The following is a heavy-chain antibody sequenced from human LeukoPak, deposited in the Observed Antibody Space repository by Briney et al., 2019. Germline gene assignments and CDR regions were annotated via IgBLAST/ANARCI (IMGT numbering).Heavy chain of an antibody. V-gene: IGHV3-74*01. CDR1: GITFSAYW. CDR3: IRGRDLRYIDWINTWRY. D-gene: IGHD3-9*01. Sequence: GGSLRLSCAASGITFSAYWMHWVRQAPGKGLVWVSHINSDGSTTGYADSVKGRFSISRDNAKSTLYLQMNSLRAEDTAVYYRIRGRDLRYIDWINTWRYWGQGTLVTVSS. J-gene: IGHJ4*02. CDR2: INSDGSTT.